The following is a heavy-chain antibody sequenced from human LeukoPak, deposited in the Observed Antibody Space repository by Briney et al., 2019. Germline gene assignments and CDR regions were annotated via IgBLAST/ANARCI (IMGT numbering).Heavy chain of an antibody. V-gene: IGHV4-34*01. J-gene: IGHJ4*02. D-gene: IGHD3-9*01. Sequence: SETLSLTCAVYGGSFSGYYWSWIRQPPGKGLEWIGEINHSGSTNYNPSLKSRVTISVDTSKNQFSLKLSSVTVADTAVYYCARGPALAYDILTGYYTSESYFDYWGQGTLVTVSS. CDR3: ARGPALAYDILTGYYTSESYFDY. CDR1: GGSFSGYY. CDR2: INHSGST.